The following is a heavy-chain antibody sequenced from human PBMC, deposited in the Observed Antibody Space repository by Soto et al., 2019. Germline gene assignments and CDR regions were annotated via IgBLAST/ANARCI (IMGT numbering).Heavy chain of an antibody. CDR1: GGTFSSYA. CDR2: IIPIFGTA. J-gene: IGHJ6*02. Sequence: KVSCKASGGTFSSYAISWVRQAPGQGLEWMGGIIPIFGTANYAQKFQGRVTITADESTSTAYMELSSLRSEDTAVYYCARGVNRYYYYYGMDVWGQGTTVTVSS. CDR3: ARGVNRYYYYYGMDV. V-gene: IGHV1-69*01.